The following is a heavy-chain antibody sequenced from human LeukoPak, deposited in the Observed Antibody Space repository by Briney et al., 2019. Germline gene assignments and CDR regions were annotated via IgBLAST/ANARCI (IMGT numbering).Heavy chain of an antibody. V-gene: IGHV4-39*01. D-gene: IGHD2-15*01. J-gene: IGHJ4*02. CDR1: GGSISTNGYY. CDR3: ARLSYCIGGTCFHDC. CDR2: IYYSGST. Sequence: KPSETLSLTCTVSGGSISTNGYYWGWIRQPPGEGLEWIGIIYYSGSTYYNPSLKSRVTLSVDASRNQFSLKLSSVTAADTAVYYCARLSYCIGGTCFHDCWGQGTLVTVSS.